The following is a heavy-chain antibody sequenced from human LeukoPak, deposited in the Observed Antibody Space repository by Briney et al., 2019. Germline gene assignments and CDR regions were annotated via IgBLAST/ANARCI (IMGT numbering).Heavy chain of an antibody. J-gene: IGHJ5*02. Sequence: PGGSLRLSCAASGFTFSSYSMNWVRQAPGKGLEWVSSISSSSSYIYYADSVKGRFTISRDNAKNSLYLQMNSLRAEDTAVYYCAGDTPGYCSGGSCPDWFDPWGQGTLVTVSS. CDR3: AGDTPGYCSGGSCPDWFDP. CDR2: ISSSSSYI. V-gene: IGHV3-21*01. CDR1: GFTFSSYS. D-gene: IGHD2-15*01.